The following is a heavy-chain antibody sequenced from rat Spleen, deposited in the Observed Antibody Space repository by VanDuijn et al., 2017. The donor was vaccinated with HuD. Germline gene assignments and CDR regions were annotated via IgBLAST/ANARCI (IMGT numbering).Heavy chain of an antibody. CDR1: GFTFNNYW. D-gene: IGHD1-1*01. V-gene: IGHV5-31*01. J-gene: IGHJ4*01. CDR2: ITNTGGNT. CDR3: TRDGYYSGEHSYLLDV. Sequence: EVQVVESGGGLVQPGRSLKLSCVASGFTFNNYWMTWIRQAPGKGLEWIASITNTGGNTYYPDSVKGRFTISRDNAKSTLYLQMNSLRSEDTATYYCTRDGYYSGEHSYLLDVWGQGASVTVSS.